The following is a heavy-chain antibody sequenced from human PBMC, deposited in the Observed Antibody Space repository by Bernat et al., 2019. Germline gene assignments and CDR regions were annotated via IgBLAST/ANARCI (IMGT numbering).Heavy chain of an antibody. D-gene: IGHD6-13*01. CDR2: INPNSGGT. V-gene: IGHV1-2*04. Sequence: QVQLVQSGAEVKKPGASVKVSCKASGYTFTGYYMHWVRQAPGQGLEWMGWINPNSGGTNYAQKFQGWVTMTRDTSISTAYMELNRLRSDDTAVYYCAKTVTYSSSNLDYWGQGTLVTVSS. CDR3: AKTVTYSSSNLDY. CDR1: GYTFTGYY. J-gene: IGHJ4*02.